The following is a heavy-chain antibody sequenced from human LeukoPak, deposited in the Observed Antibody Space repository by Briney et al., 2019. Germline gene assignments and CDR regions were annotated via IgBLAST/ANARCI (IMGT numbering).Heavy chain of an antibody. CDR3: AGHARTTLSPGTSIREFDY. D-gene: IGHD2-2*01. CDR2: IYYSGST. Sequence: SETLSLTCTVSGGSISSYYWSWIRQPPGKGLEWIGYIYYSGSTNYNPSLKSRVTISVDTSKNQFSLKLSSVTAADTAVYYCAGHARTTLSPGTSIREFDYWGQGTLVTVSS. CDR1: GGSISSYY. J-gene: IGHJ4*02. V-gene: IGHV4-59*08.